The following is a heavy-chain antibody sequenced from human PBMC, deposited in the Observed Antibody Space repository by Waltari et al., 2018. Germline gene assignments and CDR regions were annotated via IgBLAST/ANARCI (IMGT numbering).Heavy chain of an antibody. CDR3: ARESSYDYVWGSYRGHFDY. CDR1: GFTFSSYS. Sequence: EVQLVESGGGLVQPGGSLRLSCAASGFTFSSYSMNWVREAPGRGGGWVSDIRCSMSTIYYAECVKGRFTISRDNAKNSLYLQMNSLRDEETAVYYCARESSYDYVWGSYRGHFDYWGQGTLVTVSS. CDR2: IRCSMSTI. V-gene: IGHV3-48*02. J-gene: IGHJ4*02. D-gene: IGHD3-16*02.